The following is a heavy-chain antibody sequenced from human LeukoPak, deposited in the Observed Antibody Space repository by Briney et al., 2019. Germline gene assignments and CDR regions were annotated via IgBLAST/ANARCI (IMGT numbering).Heavy chain of an antibody. CDR3: ARVGQYDILTGYQDHWYFDL. J-gene: IGHJ2*01. V-gene: IGHV4-39*07. D-gene: IGHD3-9*01. CDR1: GGSISCSSYY. Sequence: SETLSLTCTVSGGSISCSSYYWGWIRQPPGKGLEWIGSIYYSGSTYYNPSLKSRVTISVDTSKNQFSLKLSSVTAADTAVYYCARVGQYDILTGYQDHWYFDLWGRGTLVTVSS. CDR2: IYYSGST.